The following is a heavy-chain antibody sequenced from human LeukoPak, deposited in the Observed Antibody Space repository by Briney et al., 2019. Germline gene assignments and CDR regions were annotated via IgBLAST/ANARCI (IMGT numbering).Heavy chain of an antibody. D-gene: IGHD3-16*01. J-gene: IGHJ4*02. Sequence: PGGSLRLSCAASGFTFSSYGMHWVRQAPGKGLEWVAVIWYDGSNKYYADSAKGRFTISRDNSKNTLYLQMNSLRAEDTAVYYCARDIGEYYFDYWGQGTLVTVSS. CDR3: ARDIGEYYFDY. CDR1: GFTFSSYG. CDR2: IWYDGSNK. V-gene: IGHV3-33*01.